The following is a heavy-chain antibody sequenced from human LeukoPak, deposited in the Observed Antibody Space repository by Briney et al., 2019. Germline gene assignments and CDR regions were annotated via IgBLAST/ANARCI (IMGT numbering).Heavy chain of an antibody. Sequence: SETLSLTCTVSGGSISSYYWSWIRQPPGKGLEWIGYIYYSGSTNYNPSLKSRVTISVDTSKNQFSLKLSSVTAADTAVYYCARETRQLLWFGELLPSNNWFDPWGQGTLVTVSS. CDR1: GGSISSYY. CDR3: ARETRQLLWFGELLPSNNWFDP. J-gene: IGHJ5*02. V-gene: IGHV4-59*01. CDR2: IYYSGST. D-gene: IGHD3-10*01.